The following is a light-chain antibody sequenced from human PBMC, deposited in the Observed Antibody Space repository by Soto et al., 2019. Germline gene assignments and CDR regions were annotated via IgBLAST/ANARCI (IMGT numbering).Light chain of an antibody. V-gene: IGKV3-11*01. CDR2: DAS. CDR3: QQRSNWPPSLT. CDR1: QGVSSY. J-gene: IGKJ4*01. Sequence: EIVLTQSPATPSLSPGERATLSCRASQGVSSYLAWYQQKPGQAPRLLIYDASNRATGIPARFSGSGSGTDFTLTISSLEPEDFAVYYCQQRSNWPPSLTFGRGTKVDIK.